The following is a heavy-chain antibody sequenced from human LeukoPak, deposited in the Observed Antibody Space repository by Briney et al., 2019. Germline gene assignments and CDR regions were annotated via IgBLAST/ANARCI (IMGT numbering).Heavy chain of an antibody. CDR2: IRYDGSNK. J-gene: IGHJ4*02. V-gene: IGHV3-30*02. CDR1: GFTFSSYG. D-gene: IGHD3-10*01. Sequence: GGSLRLSCAASGFTFSSYGMHWVRQAPGKGLEWVAFIRYDGSNKYYADSVKGRFTISRDNAKNSLYLQMNSLRAEDTAVYYCAKDHFPVYYYGSGSYPLRLDYWGQGTLVTVSS. CDR3: AKDHFPVYYYGSGSYPLRLDY.